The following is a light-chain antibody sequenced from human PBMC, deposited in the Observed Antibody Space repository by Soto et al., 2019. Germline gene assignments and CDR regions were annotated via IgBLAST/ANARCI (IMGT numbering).Light chain of an antibody. CDR2: EVS. J-gene: IGLJ1*01. V-gene: IGLV2-14*01. Sequence: QSALTQPASVSGSPGQSITISCTGTSSDVGGYNYVSWYQQHPGKVPKLLIYEVSDRPSGISNRFSGSKSGNTASLTISGLQAEDDADYYCTSYTRRSTYVFGTGTKLTVL. CDR3: TSYTRRSTYV. CDR1: SSDVGGYNY.